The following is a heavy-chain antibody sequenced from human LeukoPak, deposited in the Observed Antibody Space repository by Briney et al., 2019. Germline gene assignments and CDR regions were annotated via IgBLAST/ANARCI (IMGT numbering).Heavy chain of an antibody. V-gene: IGHV3-30*18. CDR2: ISYDGSNK. CDR3: AKARYYYDSSGYYHFDY. CDR1: GFTFSSYG. Sequence: GGSLRLSCAASGFTFSSYGMHWVRQAPGKGLEWVAVISYDGSNKYYADSVKGRFTISRDNSKNTLYLQMNSLRAEDTAVYYCAKARYYYDSSGYYHFDYWGQGTLVTVSS. J-gene: IGHJ4*02. D-gene: IGHD3-22*01.